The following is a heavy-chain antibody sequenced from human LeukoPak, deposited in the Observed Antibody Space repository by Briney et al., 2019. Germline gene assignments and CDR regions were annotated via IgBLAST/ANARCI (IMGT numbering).Heavy chain of an antibody. J-gene: IGHJ4*02. CDR3: ASPYSGSYYYFDY. D-gene: IGHD1-26*01. Sequence: SETLSLTCTVSGGSVSSGTYYWSWIRQPPGKGLEWIGYIYYSGSTNYNPSLKSRVTISVDTSKNQFSLKLSSVTAADTAVYYCASPYSGSYYYFDYWGQGTLVTVSS. CDR1: GGSVSSGTYY. CDR2: IYYSGST. V-gene: IGHV4-61*01.